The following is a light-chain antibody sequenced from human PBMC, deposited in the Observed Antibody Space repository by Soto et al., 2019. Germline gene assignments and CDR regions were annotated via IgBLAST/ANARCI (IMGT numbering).Light chain of an antibody. CDR1: SSDVGGYNS. Sequence: ALAQPRSVSGSPGQSVTISCSGTSSDVGGYNSVSWYQQFPGKAPKLMIYDVTKRPSGVPDRFSGSKSGNTASLTISGLQAEDEADYYCCSYAASYTLVFGGGTKLTV. V-gene: IGLV2-11*01. CDR3: CSYAASYTLV. CDR2: DVT. J-gene: IGLJ2*01.